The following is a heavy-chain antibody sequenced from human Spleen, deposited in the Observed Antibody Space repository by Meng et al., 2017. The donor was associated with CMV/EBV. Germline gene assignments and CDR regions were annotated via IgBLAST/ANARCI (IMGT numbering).Heavy chain of an antibody. D-gene: IGHD3-9*01. CDR2: INPISGDT. J-gene: IGHJ4*02. CDR3: ARHLTDNYIVDF. Sequence: CKASGYTFPGHYIHWVRQAPGQGLEWMGRINPISGDTNYAPEFQGRVTITRDTSISTAYMELSRLRPDDTALYYCARHLTDNYIVDFWGQGTLVTVSS. CDR1: GYTFPGHY. V-gene: IGHV1-2*06.